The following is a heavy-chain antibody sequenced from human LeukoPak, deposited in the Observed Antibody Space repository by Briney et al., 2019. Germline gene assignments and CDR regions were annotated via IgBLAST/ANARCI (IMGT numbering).Heavy chain of an antibody. D-gene: IGHD1-26*01. CDR1: GDSISNYY. V-gene: IGHV4-59*12. CDR2: IYHSGST. Sequence: SETLSLTCTVSGDSISNYYWNWIRQPPGQGLEWIGYIYHSGSTNYNPSLKSRVTISVDTSKNQFSLKLSSVTAADTAVYYCAREGGSGSYEGPFDYWGQGTLVTVSS. CDR3: AREGGSGSYEGPFDY. J-gene: IGHJ4*02.